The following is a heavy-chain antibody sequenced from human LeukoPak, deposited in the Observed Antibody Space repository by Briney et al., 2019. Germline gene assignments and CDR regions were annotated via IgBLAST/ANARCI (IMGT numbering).Heavy chain of an antibody. J-gene: IGHJ3*02. CDR3: TRSEGRYVWGSYRSDAFDI. CDR1: GFTFSHYY. CDR2: IRSKTYGGTT. Sequence: PGGSLRLSCAASGFTFSHYYMSWVRQAPGRGLEWVGFIRSKTYGGTTDYAASVKGRFTISRDDSKNIAYLQMNSLKTEDTAVYYCTRSEGRYVWGSYRSDAFDIWGRGTLVTVSP. V-gene: IGHV3-49*04. D-gene: IGHD3-16*02.